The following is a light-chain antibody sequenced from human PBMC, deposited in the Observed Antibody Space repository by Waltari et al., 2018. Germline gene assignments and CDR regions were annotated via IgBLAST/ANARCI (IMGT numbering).Light chain of an antibody. J-gene: IGKJ1*01. CDR1: QSVSRA. V-gene: IGKV3-20*01. CDR3: QHYVSLPAT. CDR2: TAS. Sequence: EIVLTQSPGTLSLSPGERVTLSCRASQSVSRALAWYQQKPGQAPRLLIDTASNRATGIPDRFSGSGSVTDFSLTISSLEPEDFAVYYCQHYVSLPATFGQGTRVEIK.